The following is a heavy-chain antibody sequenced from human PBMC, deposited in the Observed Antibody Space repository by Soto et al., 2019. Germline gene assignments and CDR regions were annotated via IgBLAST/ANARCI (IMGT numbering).Heavy chain of an antibody. CDR1: GFTFSSYW. D-gene: IGHD2-2*01. CDR2: IKQDGSEK. J-gene: IGHJ4*02. V-gene: IGHV3-7*01. Sequence: GGSLRLSCAASGFTFSSYWMSWVRQAPGKGLEWVANIKQDGSEKYYVDSVKGRFTISRDNAKNSLYLQMSSLRAEDTAVYYCARDDRHCISTSCPFDYWGQGTLVTVSS. CDR3: ARDDRHCISTSCPFDY.